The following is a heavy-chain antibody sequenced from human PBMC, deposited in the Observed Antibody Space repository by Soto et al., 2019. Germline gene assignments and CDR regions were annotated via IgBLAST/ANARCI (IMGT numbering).Heavy chain of an antibody. J-gene: IGHJ5*02. CDR1: GGSFSGYY. CDR2: INHSGST. D-gene: IGHD2-2*01. Sequence: QVQLQQWGAGLLKPSETLSLTCAVYGGSFSGYYWSWIRQPPGKGLEWMGEINHSGSTNYNPSLKRRVTISVDTSKNQFSLKLSSVTAADTAVYYCARGLPYKVVPAANWFDPWGQGTLVTVSS. CDR3: ARGLPYKVVPAANWFDP. V-gene: IGHV4-34*01.